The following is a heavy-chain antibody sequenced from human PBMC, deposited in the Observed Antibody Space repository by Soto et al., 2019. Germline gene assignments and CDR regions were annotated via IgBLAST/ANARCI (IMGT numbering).Heavy chain of an antibody. CDR2: IWYDGSNK. CDR3: ARDNGQCMDV. Sequence: GGSLRLSCAASGFTFSSYGMHWVRQAPGKGLERVAVIWYDGSNKYYADSVKGRFTISRDNSKNTLYLQMNSLRAEDTAVYYCARDNGQCMDVWGKGTTVTVSS. V-gene: IGHV3-33*01. J-gene: IGHJ6*03. CDR1: GFTFSSYG.